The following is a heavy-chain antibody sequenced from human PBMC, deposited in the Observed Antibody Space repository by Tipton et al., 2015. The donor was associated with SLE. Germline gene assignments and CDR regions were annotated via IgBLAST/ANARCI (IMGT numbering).Heavy chain of an antibody. CDR1: GFTFTSYA. CDR3: AKAAVASATRVGLID. J-gene: IGHJ1*01. D-gene: IGHD2-2*01. Sequence: SLRLSCVASGFTFTSYAMSWVRQAPGKGLEWVSVISGSGFFTHYAESLKGRFTISRDKSKNTVYLQMNSLRADDTALYYCAKAAVASATRVGLIDWGQGTLVTVSS. V-gene: IGHV3-23*01. CDR2: ISGSGFFT.